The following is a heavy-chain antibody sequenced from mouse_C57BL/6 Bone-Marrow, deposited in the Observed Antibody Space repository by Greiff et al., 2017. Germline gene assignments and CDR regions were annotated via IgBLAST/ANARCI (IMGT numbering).Heavy chain of an antibody. J-gene: IGHJ2*01. CDR3: APNWEDY. CDR1: GYTFTSYW. CDR2: INPSSGYT. Sequence: QVQLQQSGAELAKPGASVKLSCKASGYTFTSYWMHWVKQRPGQGLEWIGYINPSSGYTKYNQKFKDKATLTADKSSSTAYMQLSSLAYADSAVYDSAPNWEDYWGQGTTLTVSS. V-gene: IGHV1-7*01. D-gene: IGHD4-1*01.